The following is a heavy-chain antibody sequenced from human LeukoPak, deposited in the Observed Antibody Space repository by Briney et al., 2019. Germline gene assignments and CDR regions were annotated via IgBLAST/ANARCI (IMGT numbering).Heavy chain of an antibody. Sequence: PGGSLRLSCAASRFTFSSYWMSWVRQAPGKGLEWVASINKDGSEKYYVGSVKGRFTISRDNAKNSLYLQMSSLRAEDTAVYYCARDHFDWSRGYMDVWGKGTTVTVSS. CDR3: ARDHFDWSRGYMDV. CDR1: RFTFSSYW. CDR2: INKDGSEK. V-gene: IGHV3-7*01. J-gene: IGHJ6*03. D-gene: IGHD3-9*01.